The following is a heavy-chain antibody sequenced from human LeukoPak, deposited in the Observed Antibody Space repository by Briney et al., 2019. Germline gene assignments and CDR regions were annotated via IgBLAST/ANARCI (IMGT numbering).Heavy chain of an antibody. CDR3: ARECYDSSGYFGY. CDR1: GSTFSSYG. J-gene: IGHJ4*02. Sequence: PGGSLRLSCAASGSTFSSYGMHWVRQAPGKGLEWVAVIWYDGSNKYYADSVKGRFTISRDNSKNTLYLQMNSLRAEDTAVYYCARECYDSSGYFGYWGQGTLVTVSS. CDR2: IWYDGSNK. D-gene: IGHD3-22*01. V-gene: IGHV3-33*01.